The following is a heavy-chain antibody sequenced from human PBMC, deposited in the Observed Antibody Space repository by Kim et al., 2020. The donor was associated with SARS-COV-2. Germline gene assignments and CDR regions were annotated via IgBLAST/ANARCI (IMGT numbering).Heavy chain of an antibody. CDR2: ISAYNGNT. CDR3: ARDLWGIVVVVAATYYYGMDV. Sequence: ASVKVSCKASGYTFTSYGISWVRQAPGQGLEWMGWISAYNGNTNYAQKLQGRVTMTTDTSTSTAYMELRSLRSDDTAVYYCARDLWGIVVVVAATYYYGMDVWGQGTTVTVSS. J-gene: IGHJ6*02. D-gene: IGHD2-15*01. CDR1: GYTFTSYG. V-gene: IGHV1-18*01.